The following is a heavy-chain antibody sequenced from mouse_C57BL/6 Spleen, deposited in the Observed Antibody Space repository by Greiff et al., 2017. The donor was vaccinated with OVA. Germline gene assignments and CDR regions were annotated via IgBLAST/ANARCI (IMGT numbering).Heavy chain of an antibody. V-gene: IGHV1-50*01. CDR2: IDPSDSYT. CDR3: ARGVDFDY. Sequence: QVQLQQSGAELVKPGASVKLSCKASGYTFTSYWMQWVKQRPGQGLEWIGEIDPSDSYTNYNQKFKGKATLTVDTASSTAYMQLSSLTSEDSAVYYCARGVDFDYWGQGTTLTVSS. CDR1: GYTFTSYW. J-gene: IGHJ2*01.